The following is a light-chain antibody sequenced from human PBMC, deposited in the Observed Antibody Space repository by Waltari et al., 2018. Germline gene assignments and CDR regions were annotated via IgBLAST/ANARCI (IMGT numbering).Light chain of an antibody. CDR2: GNS. CDR3: QSYDSSLSGVV. V-gene: IGLV1-40*01. J-gene: IGLJ2*01. CDR1: SSNIGAGYG. Sequence: QAVLTQPPSVSGAPGQRVTIPCTGSSSNIGAGYGVHWYQQLPGTAPKLLIYGNSDRPSGVPDRISGSKSGTSASLAITGVQAEDEADYYCQSYDSSLSGVVFGGGTQLTVL.